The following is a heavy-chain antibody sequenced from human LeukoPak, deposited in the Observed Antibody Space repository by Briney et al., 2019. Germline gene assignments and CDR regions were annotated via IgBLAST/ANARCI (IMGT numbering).Heavy chain of an antibody. V-gene: IGHV3-53*01. Sequence: GGSLRLSCAASGFTLSRNDMRWVREARGKGLEGSTVIYSGGSTDYADSVTGRLTISRDNSKNTLYLQMNSLRAEDTAVYYCARVVDHDYGDYYLDYWGQGTLVTVSS. CDR2: IYSGGST. CDR1: GFTLSRND. CDR3: ARVVDHDYGDYYLDY. D-gene: IGHD4-17*01. J-gene: IGHJ4*02.